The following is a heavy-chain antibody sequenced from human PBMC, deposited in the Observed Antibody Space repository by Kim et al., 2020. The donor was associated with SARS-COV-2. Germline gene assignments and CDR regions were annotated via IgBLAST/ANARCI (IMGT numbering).Heavy chain of an antibody. Sequence: GGSLRLSCAGSGFAFSSYAVSWVRQAPGKGLEWVSTISGSGGTTYYAGSAEGRFTASRDNSDNTVHLQMNSLRAEATAPFYCSTSYLITFGGIVPGDAF. CDR3: STSYLITFGGIVPGDAF. D-gene: IGHD3-16*01. V-gene: IGHV3-23*01. CDR2: ISGSGGTT. J-gene: IGHJ3*01. CDR1: GFAFSSYA.